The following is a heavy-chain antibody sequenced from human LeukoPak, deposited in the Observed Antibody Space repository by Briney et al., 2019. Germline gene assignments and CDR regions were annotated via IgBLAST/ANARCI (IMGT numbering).Heavy chain of an antibody. CDR3: ARAATMIVVAHDAFDI. Sequence: SETLSLTCTVSDGSISSGDYYWSWIRQPPGKGLEWIGYIYYSGSTYYNPSLKSRVTISVDTSKNQFSLKLSSVTAADTAVYYCARAATMIVVAHDAFDIWGQGTMVTVSS. J-gene: IGHJ3*02. CDR1: DGSISSGDYY. V-gene: IGHV4-30-4*01. CDR2: IYYSGST. D-gene: IGHD3-22*01.